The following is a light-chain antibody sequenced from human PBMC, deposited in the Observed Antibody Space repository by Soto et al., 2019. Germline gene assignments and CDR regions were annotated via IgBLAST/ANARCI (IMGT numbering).Light chain of an antibody. J-gene: IGKJ1*01. CDR3: QQYYNAPWT. CDR2: WAS. CDR1: LTVFYSADNKNY. Sequence: DIVMTQSPDSLAVSLGERATINCKSSLTVFYSADNKNYLAWYQQRPGQPPKLLFYWASTRQSGVPDRFTGSGSGTDFTLTISSLQAEDVAIYYCQQYYNAPWTFGQGTKVDTK. V-gene: IGKV4-1*01.